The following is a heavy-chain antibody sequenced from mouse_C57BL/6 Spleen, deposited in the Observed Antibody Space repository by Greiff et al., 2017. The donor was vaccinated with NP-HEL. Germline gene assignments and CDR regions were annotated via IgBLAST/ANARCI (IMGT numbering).Heavy chain of an antibody. V-gene: IGHV1-55*01. CDR2: IYPGSGST. Sequence: QVQLQQPGAELVKPGASVKMSCKASGYTFTSYWITWVKQRPGQGLEWIGDIYPGSGSTNYHEKFKSKATLTVDTSSSTAYMQLSSLTSEDSAVYYCARRVDGYYVGFAYWGQGTLVTVSA. CDR1: GYTFTSYW. D-gene: IGHD2-3*01. CDR3: ARRVDGYYVGFAY. J-gene: IGHJ3*01.